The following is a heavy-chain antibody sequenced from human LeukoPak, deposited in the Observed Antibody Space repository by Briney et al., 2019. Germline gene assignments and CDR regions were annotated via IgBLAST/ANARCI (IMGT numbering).Heavy chain of an antibody. CDR3: ARRGRYCSSTSCSKRAFDI. V-gene: IGHV4-34*01. Sequence: SETLSLTCAVYGGSFSGYYWSWIRQPPGKGLEWIGEINHSGSTNYNPSLKSRVTISVDTSKNQFSLKLSSVTAADTAVYYCARRGRYCSSTSCSKRAFDIWGQGTMVTVSS. J-gene: IGHJ3*02. CDR1: GGSFSGYY. D-gene: IGHD2-2*01. CDR2: INHSGST.